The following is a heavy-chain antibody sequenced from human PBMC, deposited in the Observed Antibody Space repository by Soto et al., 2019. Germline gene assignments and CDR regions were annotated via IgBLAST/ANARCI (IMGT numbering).Heavy chain of an antibody. Sequence: ASVKVSCKASGYTFTRYDINWVRPATGQGLEWMGWMNPNSGNTGYAQKFQGRVTMTRNTSISIAYMELSSLRSEDTAVYYCARGGVFFFAAPTNPFDYWGQGTLVTVSS. CDR2: MNPNSGNT. J-gene: IGHJ4*02. V-gene: IGHV1-8*01. CDR1: GYTFTRYD. D-gene: IGHD3-10*01. CDR3: ARGGVFFFAAPTNPFDY.